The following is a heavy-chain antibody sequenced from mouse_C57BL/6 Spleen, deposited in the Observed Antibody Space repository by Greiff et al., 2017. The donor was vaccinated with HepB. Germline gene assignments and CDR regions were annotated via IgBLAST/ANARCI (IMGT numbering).Heavy chain of an antibody. V-gene: IGHV1-82*01. CDR2: IYPGDGDT. CDR3: ARQKAYFYAMDY. Sequence: QVQLQQSGPELVKPGASVKISCKASGYAFSSSWMTWVKQRPGKGLEWIGRIYPGDGDTNYNGKFKGKATLTADKSSSTAYMQLSSLTSEDSAVYFCARQKAYFYAMDYWGQGTSVTVSS. D-gene: IGHD2-10*01. J-gene: IGHJ4*01. CDR1: GYAFSSSW.